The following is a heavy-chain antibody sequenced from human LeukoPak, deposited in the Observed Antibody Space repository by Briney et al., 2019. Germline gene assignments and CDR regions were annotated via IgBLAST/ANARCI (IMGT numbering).Heavy chain of an antibody. D-gene: IGHD2-2*01. V-gene: IGHV3-23*01. CDR2: ISGSGGST. J-gene: IGHJ3*02. Sequence: GGSLRLSCVASGFTFSSYAMCWVRQAPGKGLEWVSAISGSGGSTYYADSVKGRFTISRDNSKNTLYLQMNSLRAEDTAVYYCAGYCSSTSCFLLLYAFDIWGQGTMVTVSS. CDR3: AGYCSSTSCFLLLYAFDI. CDR1: GFTFSSYA.